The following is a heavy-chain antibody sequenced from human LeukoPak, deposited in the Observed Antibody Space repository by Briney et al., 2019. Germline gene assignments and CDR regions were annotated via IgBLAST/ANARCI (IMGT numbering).Heavy chain of an antibody. CDR3: VRSGSPSVIFDL. Sequence: GGSLRLSCAASGFTFSSYGMHWVRQAPGKGLEWVAVIWYDGSNKYYADSVKGRFTISRDNSKNTLYLQMNSLRVEGTAVYYCVRSGSPSVIFDLWGQGTLVTVSS. J-gene: IGHJ4*02. CDR1: GFTFSSYG. V-gene: IGHV3-33*01. D-gene: IGHD6-6*01. CDR2: IWYDGSNK.